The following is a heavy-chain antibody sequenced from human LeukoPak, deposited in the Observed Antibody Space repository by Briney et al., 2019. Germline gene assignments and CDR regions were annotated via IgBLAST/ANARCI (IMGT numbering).Heavy chain of an antibody. CDR2: IKPDGSDK. D-gene: IGHD1-26*01. CDR1: GFTFSGYW. Sequence: GGSLRLSCAASGFTFSGYWMSWVRQAPGKGLEWVANIKPDGSDKYYVGSVKGRFTFSRDNAKNSLYLQMNSLRAEDTAVYYCARGESWAFDYWGQGTTVTVSS. J-gene: IGHJ4*03. CDR3: ARGESWAFDY. V-gene: IGHV3-7*05.